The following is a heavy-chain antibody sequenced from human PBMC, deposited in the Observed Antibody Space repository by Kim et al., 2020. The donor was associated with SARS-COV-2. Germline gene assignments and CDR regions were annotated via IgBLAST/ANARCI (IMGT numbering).Heavy chain of an antibody. J-gene: IGHJ4*02. D-gene: IGHD2-15*01. V-gene: IGHV3-21*04. CDR3: ARGGQLGYCSGGSCYHTDY. CDR2: ISSSSSYI. CDR1: GFTFSSYS. Sequence: GGSLRLSCAASGFTFSSYSMNWVRQAPGKGLEWVSSISSSSSYIYYADSVKGRFTISRDNAKNSLYLQMNSLRAEDTAVYYCARGGQLGYCSGGSCYHTDYWGQGTLVTVSS.